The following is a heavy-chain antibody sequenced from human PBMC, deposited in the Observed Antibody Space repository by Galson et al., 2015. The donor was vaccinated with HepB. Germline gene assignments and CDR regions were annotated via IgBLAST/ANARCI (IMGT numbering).Heavy chain of an antibody. CDR1: GDSVSSNSAA. D-gene: IGHD2-2*01. CDR3: ARRYCSSTSCHGFDP. V-gene: IGHV6-1*01. Sequence: CAISGDSVSSNSAAWNWIRQSPSRGLEWLGRTYYRSKWYNDYAVSVKSRITVDPDTSRNQFSLQLSSVTAADTAVYYCARRYCSSTSCHGFDPWGQGTLVTVSS. J-gene: IGHJ5*02. CDR2: TYYRSKWYN.